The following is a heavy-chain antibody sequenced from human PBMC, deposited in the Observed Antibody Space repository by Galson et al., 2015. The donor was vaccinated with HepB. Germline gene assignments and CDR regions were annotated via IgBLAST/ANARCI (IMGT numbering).Heavy chain of an antibody. CDR3: ARVHKGEGPDY. D-gene: IGHD2-21*01. Sequence: SLRLSCAASGFTFSTYGLHWVRQAPGKGLEWVSYISSTGRTIYYADAVKGRFTISRDNAKKSLYLQMKSLRAADTAVYYVARVHKGEGPDYWGQGALVTVSS. CDR1: GFTFSTYG. V-gene: IGHV3-48*01. CDR2: ISSTGRTI. J-gene: IGHJ4*02.